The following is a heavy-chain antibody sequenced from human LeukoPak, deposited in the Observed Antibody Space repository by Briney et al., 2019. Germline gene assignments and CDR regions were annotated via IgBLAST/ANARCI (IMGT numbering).Heavy chain of an antibody. D-gene: IGHD3-3*02. CDR3: ARPFLSYYSYMDV. CDR2: IYYSGST. CDR1: GGSTSSYY. J-gene: IGHJ6*03. V-gene: IGHV4-59*13. Sequence: SETLSLTCTVSGGSTSSYYWSWIRQPPGKGLERIGYIYYSGSTNYNPSLKSRVTISVDTSKNQFSLNLSSVTAADTAVHYCARPFLSYYSYMDVWGKGTTVTVSS.